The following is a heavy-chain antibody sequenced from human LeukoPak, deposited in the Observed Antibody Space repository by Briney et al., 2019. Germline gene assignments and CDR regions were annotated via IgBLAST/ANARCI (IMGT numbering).Heavy chain of an antibody. CDR1: GFSFSDYY. J-gene: IGHJ4*02. Sequence: GWSLRLSCAASGFSFSDYYMSWVRQAPGRRLEWVSLIYSDGSTYYADSVKGRFTISRDNSKNTLYLQMNSLRAEDTAVYYCARSWFSSYFDFWGQGILVTVSS. D-gene: IGHD3-10*01. CDR2: IYSDGST. V-gene: IGHV3-53*01. CDR3: ARSWFSSYFDF.